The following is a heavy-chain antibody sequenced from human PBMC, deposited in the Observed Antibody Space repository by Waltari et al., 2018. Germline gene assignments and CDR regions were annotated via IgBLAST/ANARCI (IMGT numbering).Heavy chain of an antibody. CDR2: IKCDGSST. CDR1: GFTFSSYW. CDR3: ARDLGYYYGMDV. J-gene: IGHJ6*02. V-gene: IGHV3-74*01. Sequence: EVQLVESGGGLVQPGGSLRLSCAASGFTFSSYWMHWVRQAPGKGLVWVSRIKCDGSSTSYADSVKSRFTISRDNAKNTLYLQMNRLRAENTAVYYCARDLGYYYGMDVWGQGTTVTVSS.